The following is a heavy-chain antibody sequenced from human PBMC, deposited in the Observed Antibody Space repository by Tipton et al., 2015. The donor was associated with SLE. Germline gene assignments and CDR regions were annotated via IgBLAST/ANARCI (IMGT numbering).Heavy chain of an antibody. V-gene: IGHV3-9*01. CDR3: AKDKVWGGYDSPCFDY. CDR1: GLNFGDYA. CDR2: ISWDSGSI. D-gene: IGHD5-12*01. Sequence: SLRLSCAASGLNFGDYAMHWVRQAPGKGLEWVSGISWDSGSIGYADSVRGRFTISRDNAKNSLYLQMNSLRTEDTALYYCAKDKVWGGYDSPCFDYWGQGTLVTVSS. J-gene: IGHJ4*02.